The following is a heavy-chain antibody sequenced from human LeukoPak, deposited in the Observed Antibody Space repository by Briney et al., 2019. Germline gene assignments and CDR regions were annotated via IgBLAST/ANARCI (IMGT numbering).Heavy chain of an antibody. D-gene: IGHD4-17*01. CDR1: GFTFSSYA. J-gene: IGHJ4*02. V-gene: IGHV3-30-3*01. Sequence: GRSLRLSCAASGFTFSSYAMHWVRQAPGKGLEWVAVISYDVNIKYHADSVKGRFTISRDNAKNSLYLQMNSLRAEDTAVYYCARDRYGERDWGQGTLVTVSS. CDR3: ARDRYGERD. CDR2: ISYDVNIK.